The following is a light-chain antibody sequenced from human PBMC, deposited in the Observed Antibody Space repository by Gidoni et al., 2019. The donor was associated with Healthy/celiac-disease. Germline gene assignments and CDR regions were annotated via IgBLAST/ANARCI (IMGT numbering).Light chain of an antibody. Sequence: EIVLTQSPGTLSLSPGERATLSCRASQSVSSSYLAWYQQKPGQAPRLLIYGASSRATGIPYRFSGSWSGTDFTLTISRLEPEDFAVYYCQQYGSSPFTFGPGTKVDIK. CDR1: QSVSSSY. J-gene: IGKJ3*01. CDR3: QQYGSSPFT. CDR2: GAS. V-gene: IGKV3-20*01.